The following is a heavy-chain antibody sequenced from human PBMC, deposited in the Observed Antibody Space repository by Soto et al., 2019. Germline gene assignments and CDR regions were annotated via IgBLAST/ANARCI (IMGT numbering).Heavy chain of an antibody. Sequence: QVQLVESGGGVVQPGRSLRLSCAASGFTFSSYGMHWVRQAPGKGLEWVAVISYDGSNKYYADSVKGRFTISRDNSKNTLYLQMNSLRAEDTAVCYCAKDPHPPYYYDSSGYYDYWGQGTLVTVSS. CDR2: ISYDGSNK. J-gene: IGHJ4*02. CDR3: AKDPHPPYYYDSSGYYDY. D-gene: IGHD3-22*01. V-gene: IGHV3-30*18. CDR1: GFTFSSYG.